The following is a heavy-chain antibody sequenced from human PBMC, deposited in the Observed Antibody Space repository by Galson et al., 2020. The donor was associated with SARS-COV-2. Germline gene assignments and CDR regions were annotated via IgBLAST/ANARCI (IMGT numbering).Heavy chain of an antibody. V-gene: IGHV3-21*04. J-gene: IGHJ6*02. CDR3: ARDASWAMFAMDV. CDR1: GFAFNIYS. D-gene: IGHD3-10*02. Sequence: GGSLRLSCEVSGFAFNIYSMNWVRHVPGKGLEWVSGISSGSDYIYYADSVKGRFTISRDNAKNSLYLQMNSLRAEDTAIYYCARDASWAMFAMDVWGQGTAVTVSS. CDR2: ISSGSDYI.